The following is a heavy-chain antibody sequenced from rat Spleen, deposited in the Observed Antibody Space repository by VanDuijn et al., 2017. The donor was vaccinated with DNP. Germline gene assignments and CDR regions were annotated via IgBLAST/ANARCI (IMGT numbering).Heavy chain of an antibody. V-gene: IGHV3-1*01. CDR2: ISYSGST. J-gene: IGHJ2*01. CDR1: GYSITSNY. D-gene: IGHD1-4*01. CDR3: ARWTRYFDY. Sequence: EVQLQESGPGLVKPSQSLSLTCSVTGYSITSNYWGWIRQFPGNQMEYIGHISYSGSTNYNPSLKSRFSITRDTSQNRFFLQLTSITPEDTATYYCARWTRYFDYWGQGVMVTVSS.